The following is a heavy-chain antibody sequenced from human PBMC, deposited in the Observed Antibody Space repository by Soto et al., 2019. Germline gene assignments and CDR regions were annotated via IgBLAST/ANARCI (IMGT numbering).Heavy chain of an antibody. CDR1: GFLFSSYA. CDR3: ASLPAATTSNWLDP. D-gene: IGHD2-2*01. CDR2: ISGSGGST. J-gene: IGHJ5*02. V-gene: IGHV3-23*01. Sequence: PWGSLRLSCAASGFLFSSYAMSWVRQAPGKGLEWVSSISGSGGSTYYADSVKGRFTVSRDNSKNTLYLEMNSLRAEDKAVYYCASLPAATTSNWLDPWRKGALVTVSS.